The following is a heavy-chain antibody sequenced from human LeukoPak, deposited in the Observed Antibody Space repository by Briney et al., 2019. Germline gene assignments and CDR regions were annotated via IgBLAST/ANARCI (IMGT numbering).Heavy chain of an antibody. D-gene: IGHD3-16*02. CDR2: IYYSGST. CDR3: ARSTIMITFGGVIRNYGMDV. V-gene: IGHV4-39*07. J-gene: IGHJ6*02. Sequence: SETLSLTCTVSGGSISSSSYYWGWIRQPPGKGLEWIGSIYYSGSTYYNPSLKSRVTISVDTSKNQFSLKLSSVTAADTAVYYCARSTIMITFGGVIRNYGMDVWGQGTTVTVSS. CDR1: GGSISSSSYY.